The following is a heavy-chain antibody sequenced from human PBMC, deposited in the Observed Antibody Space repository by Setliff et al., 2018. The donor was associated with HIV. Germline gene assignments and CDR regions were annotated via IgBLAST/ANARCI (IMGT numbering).Heavy chain of an antibody. CDR3: VRDPGGIFDAFDV. Sequence: GGSLRLSCEASGFAFDNYGMSWVRQAPGKGLEWVSGINWNGYKTGYVDSVKGRFTISRDNAKNSLDLEMHSLTDEDTAVYYCVRDPGGIFDAFDVWGQGTMVTVSS. CDR1: GFAFDNYG. CDR2: INWNGYKT. J-gene: IGHJ3*01. D-gene: IGHD3-3*01. V-gene: IGHV3-20*04.